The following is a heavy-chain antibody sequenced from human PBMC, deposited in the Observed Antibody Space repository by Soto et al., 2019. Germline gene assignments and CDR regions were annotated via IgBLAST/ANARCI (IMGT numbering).Heavy chain of an antibody. J-gene: IGHJ4*02. CDR2: IIPLFGKA. CDR1: ENTFSRYS. V-gene: IGHV1-69*13. CDR3: AKDGTLYYSSGYYYLY. D-gene: IGHD3-22*01. Sequence: SVKVSWKGTENTFSRYSISWVRKDPEQGLEWMGGIIPLFGKANYEQKFKGRVTITADESTSTAYMELSSLRSEDTAVYYCAKDGTLYYSSGYYYLYWGQGTLVNVSS.